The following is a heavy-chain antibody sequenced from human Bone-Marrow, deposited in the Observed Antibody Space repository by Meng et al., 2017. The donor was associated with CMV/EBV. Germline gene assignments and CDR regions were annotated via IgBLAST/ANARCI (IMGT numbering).Heavy chain of an antibody. CDR2: IYSGGST. CDR1: GFTVSSNY. Sequence: GESLKISCAASGFTVSSNYMSWVRQAPGKGLEWVSVIYSGGSTYYADSVKGRFTISRDNSKNTLYLQMNSLRAEDTAVYYCARGASLDYWGQGTLVTVPS. CDR3: ARGASLDY. V-gene: IGHV3-53*01. J-gene: IGHJ4*02. D-gene: IGHD6-6*01.